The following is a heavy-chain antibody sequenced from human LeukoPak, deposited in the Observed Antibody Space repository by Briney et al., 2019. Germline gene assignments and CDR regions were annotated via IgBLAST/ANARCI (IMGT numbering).Heavy chain of an antibody. Sequence: GGSLRLSCAASGFTFSSYAMHWVRQAPGKGLEWVAVISYDGSNKYYADSVKDRFTISRDNSKNTLYLQMNSLRAEDTAVYYCAKDKSYVLGYNYFDYWGQGTLVTVSS. CDR2: ISYDGSNK. CDR1: GFTFSSYA. J-gene: IGHJ4*02. D-gene: IGHD1-26*01. V-gene: IGHV3-30-3*01. CDR3: AKDKSYVLGYNYFDY.